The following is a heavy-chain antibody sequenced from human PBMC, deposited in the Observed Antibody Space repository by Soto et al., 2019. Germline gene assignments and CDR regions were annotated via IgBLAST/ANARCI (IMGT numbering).Heavy chain of an antibody. CDR1: GFSLSTSGVG. CDR2: IYWDDDK. D-gene: IGHD3-10*01. CDR3: AHRLDYGGNWAVGWCGP. V-gene: IGHV2-5*02. Sequence: QITLKESGPPLVKPTQTLTLTCTFSGFSLSTSGVGVGWIRQPPGKALECLALIYWDDDKRYSPSRKSRLTITNETSKSQVVLTMTNIDPVDTTTYYWAHRLDYGGNWAVGWCGPWGQGTLVTVSS. J-gene: IGHJ5*02.